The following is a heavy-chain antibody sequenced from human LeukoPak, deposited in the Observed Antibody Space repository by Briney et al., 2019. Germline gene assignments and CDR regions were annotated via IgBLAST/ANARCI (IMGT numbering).Heavy chain of an antibody. V-gene: IGHV3-23*01. D-gene: IGHD5-18*01. CDR1: GITFSSYA. CDR2: ISGSGGSP. Sequence: GGSLRLSCAASGITFSSYAMSWVRQAPGKGLEWLSAISGSGGSPYYVDSVKGRFTVSRDNSKNTLYLQMNSLRAEDTAVYYCAKGGYSYGHVPFDCWGQGTLVTVS. CDR3: AKGGYSYGHVPFDC. J-gene: IGHJ4*02.